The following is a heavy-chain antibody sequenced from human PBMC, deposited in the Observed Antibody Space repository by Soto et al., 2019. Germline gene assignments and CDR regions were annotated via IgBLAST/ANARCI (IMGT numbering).Heavy chain of an antibody. Sequence: ASVKVSCKTSGYNFASYGISWVRQAPGQGLEWMGWISAYNGNANYPQTVQGGVTLTRDTSTGTVYMELRSLRSDDTAVYFCARDSFGAVTGFDYWGQGTLVTVSS. D-gene: IGHD3-3*01. CDR1: GYNFASYG. CDR2: ISAYNGNA. J-gene: IGHJ4*02. V-gene: IGHV1-18*01. CDR3: ARDSFGAVTGFDY.